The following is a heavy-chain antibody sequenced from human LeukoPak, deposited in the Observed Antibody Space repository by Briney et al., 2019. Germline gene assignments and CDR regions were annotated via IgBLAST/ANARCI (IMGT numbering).Heavy chain of an antibody. CDR2: TYFRSKWYN. D-gene: IGHD2-8*02. CDR1: GDSVSSNSAT. V-gene: IGHV6-1*01. Sequence: SQTLSLTCAISGDSVSSNSATWTWIRQSPSRGLEWLGGTYFRSKWYNDSAESVKSRISINPDTSKNQFSLQLSSVTPEDTAVYYCARGLLVGHPYYCAMHVWGQGTTVSVSS. J-gene: IGHJ6*02. CDR3: ARGLLVGHPYYCAMHV.